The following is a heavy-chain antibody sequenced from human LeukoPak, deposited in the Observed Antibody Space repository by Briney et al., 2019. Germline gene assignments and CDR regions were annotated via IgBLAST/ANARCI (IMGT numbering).Heavy chain of an antibody. CDR2: ISGSGDST. Sequence: GGSLRLSCAASGFTFSSYAMSWVRQAPGKGLEWVSGISGSGDSTYYADSVKGRFTISRDNSKNTLYLQMNSLRAEDTALYYCAKEGLDYLSYYFYDYLDVWGKGATVTVSS. J-gene: IGHJ6*03. CDR3: AKEGLDYLSYYFYDYLDV. CDR1: GFTFSSYA. D-gene: IGHD3/OR15-3a*01. V-gene: IGHV3-23*01.